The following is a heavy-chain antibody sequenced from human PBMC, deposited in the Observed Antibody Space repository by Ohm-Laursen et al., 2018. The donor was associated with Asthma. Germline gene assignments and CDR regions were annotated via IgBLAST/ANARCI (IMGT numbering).Heavy chain of an antibody. Sequence: SLRLSCAASGFTFSDYYMSWIRQAPGKGLEWVSYISSSGSTIYYADSVKGRFTISRDNAKNSLYLQMNSLRAEDTAVYYCAREGVAAADTNWFDPWGQGTLVTVSS. J-gene: IGHJ5*02. CDR2: ISSSGSTI. CDR1: GFTFSDYY. D-gene: IGHD6-13*01. V-gene: IGHV3-11*01. CDR3: AREGVAAADTNWFDP.